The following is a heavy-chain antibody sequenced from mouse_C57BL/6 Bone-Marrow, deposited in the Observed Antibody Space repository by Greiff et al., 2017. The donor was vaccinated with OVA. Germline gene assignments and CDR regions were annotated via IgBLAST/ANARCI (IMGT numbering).Heavy chain of an antibody. J-gene: IGHJ4*01. D-gene: IGHD6-5*01. CDR2: IHPNSGST. CDR3: AREGIWSARAMDY. CDR1: GYTFTSYW. Sequence: LQQPGAELVKPGASVKLSCKASGYTFTSYWMHWVKQRLGQGLEWIGMIHPNSGSTNYNEKFKSKATLTVDKSSSTAYMQLSSLTSEDSAVYYCAREGIWSARAMDYWGQGTSVTVSS. V-gene: IGHV1-64*01.